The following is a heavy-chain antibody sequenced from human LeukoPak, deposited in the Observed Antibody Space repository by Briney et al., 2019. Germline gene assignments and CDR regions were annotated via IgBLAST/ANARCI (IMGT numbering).Heavy chain of an antibody. V-gene: IGHV1-46*01. CDR3: AREGFPPKISDFWSGLGPYYYYGMDV. Sequence: ASVKVSCKASGYTFTSYYMHWVRQAPGQGLEWMGIVNPSGGSTSYTQKFQGRVTMTRDTSTSTVYMELSSVRSEDTAVYYCAREGFPPKISDFWSGLGPYYYYGMDVWGQGTTVTVSS. CDR1: GYTFTSYY. CDR2: VNPSGGST. J-gene: IGHJ6*02. D-gene: IGHD3-3*01.